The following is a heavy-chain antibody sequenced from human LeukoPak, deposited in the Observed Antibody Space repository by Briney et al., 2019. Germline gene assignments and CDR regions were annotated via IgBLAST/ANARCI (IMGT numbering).Heavy chain of an antibody. D-gene: IGHD5-18*01. CDR3: AIQDTAIVYGY. CDR1: GGSFSGYY. Sequence: SETLSLTCAVYGGSFSGYYWSWIRQPPGKGLEWIGEINHSGSTNYNPSLKSQVTVSVDTSKNQFSLKLSSVTAADTAVYYCAIQDTAIVYGYWGQGTLVTVSS. J-gene: IGHJ4*02. CDR2: INHSGST. V-gene: IGHV4-34*01.